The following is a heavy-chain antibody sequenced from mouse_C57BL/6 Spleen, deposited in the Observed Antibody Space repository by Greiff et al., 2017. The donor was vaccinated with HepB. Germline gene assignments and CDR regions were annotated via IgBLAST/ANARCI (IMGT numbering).Heavy chain of an antibody. J-gene: IGHJ2*01. V-gene: IGHV1-80*01. CDR1: GYAFSSYW. Sequence: VQLVESGAELVKPGASVKISCKASGYAFSSYWMNWVKQRPGKGLEWIGQIYPGDGDTNYNGKFKGKATLTADKSSSTAYMQLSSLTSEDSAVYFCARSEGNYYFDYWGQGTTLTVSS. CDR3: ARSEGNYYFDY. CDR2: IYPGDGDT.